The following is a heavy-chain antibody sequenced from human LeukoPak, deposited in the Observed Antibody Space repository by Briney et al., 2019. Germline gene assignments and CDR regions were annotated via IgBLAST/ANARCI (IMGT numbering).Heavy chain of an antibody. CDR2: IYYSGST. CDR1: GGSISSSSYY. J-gene: IGHJ5*02. V-gene: IGHV4-39*07. Sequence: PSETLSLTCTVSGGSISSSSYYWGWIRQPPGKGLGWIGSIYYSGSTYYNPSLKSRVTISVDTSKNQFSLKLSSVTAADTAVYYCARVGGYGFFGGLENWFDPWGQGTLVTVSS. CDR3: ARVGGYGFFGGLENWFDP. D-gene: IGHD3-3*01.